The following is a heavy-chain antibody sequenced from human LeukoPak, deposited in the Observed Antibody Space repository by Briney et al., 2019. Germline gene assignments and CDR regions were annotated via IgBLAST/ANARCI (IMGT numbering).Heavy chain of an antibody. D-gene: IGHD3-9*01. CDR1: GFTFSDYY. J-gene: IGHJ4*02. V-gene: IGHV3-11*04. Sequence: GGSLRLSCAASGFTFSDYYMSWIRQAPGKGLEWVSYITNIDNTIHYADSVRGRFTISRDNTKNSLYLQMNSLRAEDTAVYYCARDPGRYFGVDYWGQGTLVTVSS. CDR2: ITNIDNTI. CDR3: ARDPGRYFGVDY.